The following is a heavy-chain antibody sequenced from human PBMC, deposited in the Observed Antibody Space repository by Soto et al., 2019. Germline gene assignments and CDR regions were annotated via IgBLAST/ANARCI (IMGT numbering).Heavy chain of an antibody. CDR2: IFPGDSGT. D-gene: IGHD5-18*01. CDR3: VSDTARTYYYYAMDV. Sequence: GESLKISCKGSGYSFTSYWIGWVRQMPGKGLEWMGVIFPGDSGTRYSPSFQGHVTISVDKSISTAYLQWSSLKASDTAMYYCVSDTARTYYYYAMDVWGQGTTVTVSS. CDR1: GYSFTSYW. J-gene: IGHJ6*02. V-gene: IGHV5-51*01.